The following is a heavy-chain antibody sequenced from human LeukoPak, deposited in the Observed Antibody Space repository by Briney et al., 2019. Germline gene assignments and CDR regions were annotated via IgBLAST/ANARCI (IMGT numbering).Heavy chain of an antibody. D-gene: IGHD3-10*01. J-gene: IGHJ3*02. CDR1: GFILSIYW. CDR2: INSDASST. Sequence: PGGSQTLSCAVSGFILSIYWKHWVRGARGKGGVWVSRINSDASSTSYADSVKGRFTISRDNAKNTLYVQMNSLRAEDTDLYYRSTGSGHAFDIWGRGTMVTVSS. V-gene: IGHV3-74*01. CDR3: STGSGHAFDI.